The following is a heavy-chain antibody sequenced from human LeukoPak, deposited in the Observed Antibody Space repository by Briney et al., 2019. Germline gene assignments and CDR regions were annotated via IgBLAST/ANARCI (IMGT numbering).Heavy chain of an antibody. J-gene: IGHJ5*02. CDR2: IYRGDSDT. CDR1: GYSFTSYW. Sequence: GESLKISCKGSGYSFTSYWIGWVRQMPGKGLEWMGIIYRGDSDTRYSPSFQGQVTISADKSISTAYLQWSSLKASDTAMYNCARLDGSNWGSLSLDPWGQGTLVTVSS. D-gene: IGHD7-27*01. CDR3: ARLDGSNWGSLSLDP. V-gene: IGHV5-51*01.